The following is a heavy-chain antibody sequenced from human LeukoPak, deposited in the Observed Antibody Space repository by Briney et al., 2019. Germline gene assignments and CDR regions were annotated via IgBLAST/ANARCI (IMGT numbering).Heavy chain of an antibody. J-gene: IGHJ3*02. CDR2: ISSNGGST. D-gene: IGHD3-10*01. V-gene: IGHV3-64*01. Sequence: PGGSLRLSCAASGFTFSNYAMHWVRQAPGKGLEYVSAISSNGGSTYYANSVKGRFTISRDNSKNTLYLQMGSLGAEDMAVYYCARVGDINVFDIWGQGTMVTVSS. CDR3: ARVGDINVFDI. CDR1: GFTFSNYA.